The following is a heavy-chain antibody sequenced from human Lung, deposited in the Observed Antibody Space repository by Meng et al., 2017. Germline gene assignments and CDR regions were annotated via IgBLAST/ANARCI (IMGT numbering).Heavy chain of an antibody. J-gene: IGHJ4*02. CDR1: GGSFSDYY. V-gene: IGHV4-34*01. Sequence: VQLQQGGAGLLNPSETLSLTCFVSGGSFSDYYWSWIRQPPGKGLEWIGEINHSGSTNYNPSLESRATISVDTSQNNLSLKLSSVTAADSAVYYCARGPTTMAHDFDYWGQGTLVTVSS. D-gene: IGHD4-11*01. CDR2: INHSGST. CDR3: ARGPTTMAHDFDY.